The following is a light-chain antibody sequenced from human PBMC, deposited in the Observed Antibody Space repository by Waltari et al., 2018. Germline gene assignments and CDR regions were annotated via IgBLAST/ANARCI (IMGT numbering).Light chain of an antibody. V-gene: IGLV2-14*03. Sequence: QSALTQPASVSGSPGQSITISCSGTSSDIGTYNYVSWLQQHPGKAPKLMIYDVSNRPSGVSDRFSGSKSGNTASLTISGLQTEDESDYYCTSFTSSNTYVFGTGTKVTVL. CDR3: TSFTSSNTYV. CDR2: DVS. J-gene: IGLJ1*01. CDR1: SSDIGTYNY.